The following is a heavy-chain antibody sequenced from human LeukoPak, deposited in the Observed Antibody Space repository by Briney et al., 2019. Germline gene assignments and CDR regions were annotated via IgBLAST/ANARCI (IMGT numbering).Heavy chain of an antibody. CDR1: GFTFDDYA. CDR2: ISGDGGST. CDR3: AKDEPGPRAGRGYRDGLGVFDM. Sequence: PGGSLRLSCAASGFTFDDYAMHWVRQAPGKGLEWVSLISGDGGSTYYADSVKGRFTISRDNSKNSLYLQMNSLRTEDTALYYCAKDEPGPRAGRGYRDGLGVFDMWAGGTMDTVSS. V-gene: IGHV3-43*02. D-gene: IGHD5-18*01. J-gene: IGHJ3*02.